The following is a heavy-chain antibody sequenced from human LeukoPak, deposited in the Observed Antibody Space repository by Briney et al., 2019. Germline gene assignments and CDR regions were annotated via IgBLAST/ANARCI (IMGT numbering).Heavy chain of an antibody. V-gene: IGHV6-1*01. CDR3: VRDRGLRSGYGVDV. J-gene: IGHJ6*02. CDR1: GDSVSSNSAA. Sequence: SQTLSLTCAISGDSVSSNSAAWNWIRQSPSRGLEWLGRTYFRFKWYYEYGVSVKSRISVKPDTSTNQVSLQLNSVTPEDTAVYYCVRDRGLRSGYGVDVWGQGTTVTV. D-gene: IGHD4-17*01. CDR2: TYFRFKWYY.